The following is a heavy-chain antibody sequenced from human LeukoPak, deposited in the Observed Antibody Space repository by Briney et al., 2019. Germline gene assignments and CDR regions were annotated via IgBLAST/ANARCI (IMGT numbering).Heavy chain of an antibody. CDR3: AQTYYYDSRNSYYFDY. V-gene: IGHV2-70*04. D-gene: IGHD3-22*01. J-gene: IGHJ4*02. CDR2: IDWDDDK. CDR1: GFSRSTSGMR. Sequence: KESGPALVKPTQTLTLTCTFSGFSRSTSGMRVSWIRQPPGKALEWLARIDWDDDKFYSTSLKTRLTISKDTSKNQVVLTMTNMDPVDTATYYCAQTYYYDSRNSYYFDYWGQGTLVPVSS.